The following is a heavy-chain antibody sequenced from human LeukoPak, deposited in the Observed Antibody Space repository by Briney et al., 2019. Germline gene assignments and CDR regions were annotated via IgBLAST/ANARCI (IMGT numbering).Heavy chain of an antibody. Sequence: SETLSLTCTVSGGFISSGPYYWSWIRQPAGKGLEWIGRIYTSGSTNYNPSLKSRVTISLDTSKNQFSLKLSSVTAADTAVYYCARGGWFGESPFDYWGQGTLVTVSS. V-gene: IGHV4-61*02. CDR3: ARGGWFGESPFDY. CDR1: GGFISSGPYY. CDR2: IYTSGST. J-gene: IGHJ4*02. D-gene: IGHD3-10*01.